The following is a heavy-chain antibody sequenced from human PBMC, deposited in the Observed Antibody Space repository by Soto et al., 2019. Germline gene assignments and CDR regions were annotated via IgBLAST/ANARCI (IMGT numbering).Heavy chain of an antibody. CDR2: ISSSSSTI. CDR1: GFTFSSYS. D-gene: IGHD6-19*01. J-gene: IGHJ3*02. V-gene: IGHV3-48*01. Sequence: GGSLRLSCAASGFTFSSYSMNWVRQAPGKGLEWVSYISSSSSTIYYADAVKGRFTISRDNAKNSLYLQMNSLRAEDTAVYYCARDSTAGGEWLVLWHAFDIWGQGTMVTVSS. CDR3: ARDSTAGGEWLVLWHAFDI.